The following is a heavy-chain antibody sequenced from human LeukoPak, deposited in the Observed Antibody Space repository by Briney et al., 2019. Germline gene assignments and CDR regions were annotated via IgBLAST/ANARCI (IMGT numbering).Heavy chain of an antibody. CDR3: ARSRAVLRSLEWLFGY. J-gene: IGHJ4*02. CDR1: GYTFTGYY. Sequence: ASVKVSCKASGYTFTGYYMHWVRQAPGQGLEWMGWINPNSGGTNYAQKFQGRVTMTRDTSISTAYMELSRLRSDDTAVYYCARSRAVLRSLEWLFGYWGQGTLVTVSS. CDR2: INPNSGGT. D-gene: IGHD3-3*01. V-gene: IGHV1-2*02.